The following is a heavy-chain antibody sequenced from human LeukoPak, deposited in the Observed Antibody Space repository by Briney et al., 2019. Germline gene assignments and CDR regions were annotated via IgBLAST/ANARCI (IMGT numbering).Heavy chain of an antibody. CDR3: ARGGSYYQY. V-gene: IGHV5-51*01. J-gene: IGHJ4*02. Sequence: PGESLKISCKGSGFTFTIYWIGWVRQMPGKGLEWMGIIYPGDSDTRYSPSSQGQVTLSADKSINTAYLQWSSLKASDTAMYYCARGGSYYQYWGQGTLVTVSS. CDR1: GFTFTIYW. CDR2: IYPGDSDT. D-gene: IGHD1-26*01.